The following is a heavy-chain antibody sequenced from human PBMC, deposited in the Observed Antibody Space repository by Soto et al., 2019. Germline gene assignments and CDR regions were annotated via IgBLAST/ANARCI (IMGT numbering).Heavy chain of an antibody. V-gene: IGHV3-74*01. CDR3: ARVNPGYSYVNY. CDR2: INSDGSTT. J-gene: IGHJ4*02. Sequence: EVQLVESGGGLVQPGGSLRLSCAASGFTFSSYWMLWVRQAPGKGLVWVSRINSDGSTTSYADSVKGRFTISRDNAKITLYLHMNSLRAEDTAVYYCARVNPGYSYVNYWGQGTLVTVSS. D-gene: IGHD5-18*01. CDR1: GFTFSSYW.